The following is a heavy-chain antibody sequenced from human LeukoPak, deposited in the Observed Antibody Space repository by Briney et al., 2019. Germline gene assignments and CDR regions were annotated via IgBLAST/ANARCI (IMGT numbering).Heavy chain of an antibody. J-gene: IGHJ4*02. Sequence: PGGSLRLSCAASGFTFSSYEMNWVRQAPGKGLEWVSFISSTGSPIYYADSVKGRFTISRDNAKNSLYLQMNSLRAEDTAVYYCAKENDFVYWGQGTLVTVSS. D-gene: IGHD3-3*01. V-gene: IGHV3-48*03. CDR1: GFTFSSYE. CDR2: ISSTGSPI. CDR3: AKENDFVY.